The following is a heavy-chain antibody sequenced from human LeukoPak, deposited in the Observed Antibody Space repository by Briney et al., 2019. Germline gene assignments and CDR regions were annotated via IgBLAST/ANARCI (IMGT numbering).Heavy chain of an antibody. J-gene: IGHJ4*02. D-gene: IGHD2-2*01. CDR3: ARFDQLLTFGY. V-gene: IGHV5-51*01. CDR1: GYSFTSYW. Sequence: GASLQISCKGSGYSFTSYWIGWVRQLPGKGLEWMGIIYPGDSDTRYSPSFQGQVTISADKSISTAYLQWSSLKASDTAMYYCARFDQLLTFGYWGQGTLVTVSS. CDR2: IYPGDSDT.